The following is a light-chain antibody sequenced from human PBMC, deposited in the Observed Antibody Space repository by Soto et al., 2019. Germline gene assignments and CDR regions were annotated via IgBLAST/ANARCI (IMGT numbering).Light chain of an antibody. CDR1: ALPKQY. V-gene: IGLV3-25*02. Sequence: SYELTQPPSLSVSPGQTAWITCSGDALPKQYAYWYQQKPGQAPVVLIKKDNERPSGIPERFSGSSSGTTVTLTISVVQAEDDTDYYCQSSDSSGRYPYVFGTGTKVNVL. J-gene: IGLJ1*01. CDR2: KDN. CDR3: QSSDSSGRYPYV.